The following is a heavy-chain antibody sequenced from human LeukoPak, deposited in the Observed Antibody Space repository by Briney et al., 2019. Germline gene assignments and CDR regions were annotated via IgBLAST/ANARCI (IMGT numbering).Heavy chain of an antibody. Sequence: GGSLRLSCAASGFTFSSYAMHWVRQAPGKGLEWVAVISYDGSNKYYADSVKGRFTISRDNSKNTLYLQMNSLRAEDTAVYYCARDRGTASDYWDQGTLVTVSS. V-gene: IGHV3-30-3*01. J-gene: IGHJ4*02. CDR1: GFTFSSYA. CDR2: ISYDGSNK. D-gene: IGHD5-18*01. CDR3: ARDRGTASDY.